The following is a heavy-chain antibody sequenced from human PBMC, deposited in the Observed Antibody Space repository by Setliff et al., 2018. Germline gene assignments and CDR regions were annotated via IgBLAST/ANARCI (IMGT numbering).Heavy chain of an antibody. CDR1: GGSLTSRY. J-gene: IGHJ5*02. CDR2: IYYSGST. CDR3: ARGSGYYKNWFDP. D-gene: IGHD3-9*01. Sequence: PSETLSLTCTVSGGSLTSRYWSWIRQPPGKGLEWIGYIYYSGSTNHNPSLKSRVTMALDTTKDQISLKLSSVTAADTAVYYCARGSGYYKNWFDPWGQGTLVTVSS. V-gene: IGHV4-59*01.